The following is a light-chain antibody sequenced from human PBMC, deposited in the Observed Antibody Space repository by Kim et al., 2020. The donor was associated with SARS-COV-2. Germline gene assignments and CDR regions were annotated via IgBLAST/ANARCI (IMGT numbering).Light chain of an antibody. Sequence: GQKVTMSCSGSNSNIGGNYVSWYQQLPGTAPKLLIYDNNKRPSRIPDRFFGSKAGTSATLVITGLQTEEEADYFCGTWDNSLIAVVFGGGTKVTVL. CDR1: NSNIGGNY. J-gene: IGLJ2*01. CDR2: DNN. CDR3: GTWDNSLIAVV. V-gene: IGLV1-51*01.